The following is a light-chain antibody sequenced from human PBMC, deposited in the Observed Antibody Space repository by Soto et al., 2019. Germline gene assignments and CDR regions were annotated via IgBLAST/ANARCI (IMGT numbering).Light chain of an antibody. Sequence: DIQMTQSPSSLSASVGDRVTITCRASQSISSYLNWYQQKPGKAPKLLIYAASSLQSGVPSRFSGSGSGTDFTLTISSLHPEDFATYYCQQSYSTRLTFGGGTKVEI. J-gene: IGKJ4*01. V-gene: IGKV1-39*01. CDR1: QSISSY. CDR2: AAS. CDR3: QQSYSTRLT.